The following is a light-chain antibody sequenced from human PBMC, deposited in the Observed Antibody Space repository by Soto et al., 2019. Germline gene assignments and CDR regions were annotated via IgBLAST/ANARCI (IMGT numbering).Light chain of an antibody. V-gene: IGKV3D-15*01. J-gene: IGKJ1*01. CDR2: SAS. Sequence: EIVMTQSPATLSVSPGERATLSCRASQSVSSNLAWYQQKPGQAPRLLIYSASTRATGIPARFSGSGSGTDFTLTIRSLQSEDFAVYYCQQYNNWPRTFGQGTKVDIK. CDR1: QSVSSN. CDR3: QQYNNWPRT.